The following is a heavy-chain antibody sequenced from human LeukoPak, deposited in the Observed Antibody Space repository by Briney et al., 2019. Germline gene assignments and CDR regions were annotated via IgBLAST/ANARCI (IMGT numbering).Heavy chain of an antibody. J-gene: IGHJ3*02. CDR3: ARAVVVPAAILAFDI. Sequence: KPSETLSLTCAVSGGSISSGGYSWSWIRQPPGKGLEWIGYIYHSGSTYYNPSLKSRVTISVDTSKNQFSLKLSSVTAADTAVYYCARAVVVPAAILAFDIWGQGTMVTVSS. CDR2: IYHSGST. D-gene: IGHD2-2*02. V-gene: IGHV4-30-2*05. CDR1: GGSISSGGYS.